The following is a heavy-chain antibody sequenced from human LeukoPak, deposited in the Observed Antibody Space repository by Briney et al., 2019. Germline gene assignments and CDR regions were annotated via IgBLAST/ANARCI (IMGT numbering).Heavy chain of an antibody. V-gene: IGHV3-48*01. D-gene: IGHD2-15*01. CDR3: ARELGYCSGGNCYNLRFAP. J-gene: IGHJ5*02. CDR2: ISSSSGTI. CDR1: GFTFSSNS. Sequence: QPGGSLRLSCAASGFTFSSNSMNWVRQAPGKGLEWVSYISSSSGTIYYADSVKGRFTISRDNAKNSLYLQMNSLRAEDTAVYYCARELGYCSGGNCYNLRFAPWGQGTLVTVSS.